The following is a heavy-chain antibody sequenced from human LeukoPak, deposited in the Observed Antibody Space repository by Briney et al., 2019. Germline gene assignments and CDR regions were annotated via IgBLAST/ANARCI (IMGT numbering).Heavy chain of an antibody. V-gene: IGHV3-11*01. J-gene: IGHJ6*02. CDR3: ARGSSRMDV. Sequence: PGGSLRLSCAASGFTFSDYYMTWIRQAPGKGLEWVSYISYSSDTIHYADSVKGRMTISRDNAKKLVYLQMNSLRAEDTAVYYCARGSSRMDVWGQGTTVTVSS. CDR1: GFTFSDYY. CDR2: ISYSSDTI.